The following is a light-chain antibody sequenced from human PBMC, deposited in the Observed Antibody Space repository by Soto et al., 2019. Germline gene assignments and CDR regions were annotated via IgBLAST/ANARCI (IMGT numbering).Light chain of an antibody. V-gene: IGKV3-20*01. CDR3: QQSGSSPLT. CDR2: GAS. CDR1: QSVSNNY. Sequence: EIVLTQSPGTPSLSPGERATLSCRASQSVSNNYLAWYQQKPGQAPRLLIYGASNRATGIPDRFSGSGSATDFTLTISRLEPEDFAVYFCQQSGSSPLTFGGGTKVDIK. J-gene: IGKJ4*01.